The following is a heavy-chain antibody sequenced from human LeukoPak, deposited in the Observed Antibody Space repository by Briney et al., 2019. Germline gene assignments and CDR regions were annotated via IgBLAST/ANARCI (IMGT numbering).Heavy chain of an antibody. CDR3: ARGGGGLWFGELLPPTAFSYYMDV. CDR2: IHYSGST. J-gene: IGHJ6*03. D-gene: IGHD3-10*01. V-gene: IGHV4-59*12. Sequence: PSETLSLTCTVSGGSITSYCWSWIRQPPGKGLEWIGYIHYSGSTNYNPSLKSRVTISVDTSKNQFSLKLSSVTAADTAVYYCARGGGGLWFGELLPPTAFSYYMDVWGKGTTVTISS. CDR1: GGSITSYC.